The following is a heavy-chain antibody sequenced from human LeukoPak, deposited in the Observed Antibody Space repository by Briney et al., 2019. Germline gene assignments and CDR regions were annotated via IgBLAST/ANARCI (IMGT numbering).Heavy chain of an antibody. V-gene: IGHV3-21*06. D-gene: IGHD3-10*01. Sequence: PGGSLRLSCAASGFTFNSYTMHWVRQAPGKGLEWVSYIDTSGTSIYYPDSVKGRFTASRDNARNSVYLQMNSLRADDTAVYYCARGGAANSIYNSWGQGTLVTVSS. CDR3: ARGGAANSIYNS. CDR1: GFTFNSYT. CDR2: IDTSGTSI. J-gene: IGHJ5*02.